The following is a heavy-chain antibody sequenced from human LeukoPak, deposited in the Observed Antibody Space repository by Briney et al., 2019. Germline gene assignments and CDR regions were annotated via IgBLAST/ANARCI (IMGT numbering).Heavy chain of an antibody. CDR3: ARLGIITAAGSNDY. V-gene: IGHV3-48*04. CDR1: GFTFRSYA. D-gene: IGHD6-13*01. CDR2: ISYSGDTI. Sequence: GVSLRLSCAASGFTFRSYAMSWVRQAPGKGLEWVSYISYSGDTIYYADSVKGRFTVSRDNAKNSLYLQMNSLRAEGTAVYYCARLGIITAAGSNDYWGQGTLVTVSS. J-gene: IGHJ4*02.